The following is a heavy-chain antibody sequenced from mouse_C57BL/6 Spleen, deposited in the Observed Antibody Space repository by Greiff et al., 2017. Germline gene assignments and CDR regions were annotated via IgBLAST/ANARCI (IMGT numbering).Heavy chain of an antibody. Sequence: QVQLKQPGAELVRPGSSVKLSCKASGYTFTSYWMHWVKQRPIQGLEWIGNIDPSDSETHYNQKFKDKATLTVDKSSSTAYMQLSSLTSEDSAVYYCARRSGELVYFDYWGQGTTLTVSS. CDR1: GYTFTSYW. V-gene: IGHV1-52*01. D-gene: IGHD4-1*01. CDR3: ARRSGELVYFDY. J-gene: IGHJ2*01. CDR2: IDPSDSET.